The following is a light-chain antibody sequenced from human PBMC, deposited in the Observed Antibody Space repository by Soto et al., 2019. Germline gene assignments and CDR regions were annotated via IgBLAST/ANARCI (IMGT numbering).Light chain of an antibody. CDR2: DVS. Sequence: QSALTQPASVSGSPGQSITISCTGTISDVGGYNYVSWYQQHPGKAPKLMIYDVSNRPSGVSNRFSGSKSGNTASLTISGLQAEDEADYYCSSYTSSSTRVFGGGTKETVL. CDR3: SSYTSSSTRV. J-gene: IGLJ2*01. V-gene: IGLV2-14*01. CDR1: ISDVGGYNY.